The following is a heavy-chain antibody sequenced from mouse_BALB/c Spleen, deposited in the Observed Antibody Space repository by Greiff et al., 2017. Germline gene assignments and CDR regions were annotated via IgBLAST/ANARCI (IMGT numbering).Heavy chain of an antibody. V-gene: IGHV1-67*01. Sequence: QVHVKQSGPELVRPGVSVKISCKGSGYTFTDYAMHWVKQSHAKSLEWIGVISTYSGNTNYNQKFKGKATMTVDKSSSTAYMELARLTSEDSAIYYCARDYYGSRSAMDYWGQGTSVTVSS. D-gene: IGHD1-1*01. J-gene: IGHJ4*01. CDR2: ISTYSGNT. CDR1: GYTFTDYA. CDR3: ARDYYGSRSAMDY.